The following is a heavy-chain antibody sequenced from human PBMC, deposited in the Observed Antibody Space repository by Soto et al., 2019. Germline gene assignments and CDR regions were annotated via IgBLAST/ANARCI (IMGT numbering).Heavy chain of an antibody. CDR1: GGSFSGYY. V-gene: IGHV4-34*01. D-gene: IGHD6-13*01. J-gene: IGHJ4*02. CDR2: INHSGST. CDR3: ARDERAAAGFDY. Sequence: SETLSLTCAVYGGSFSGYYWSWIRQPPGKGLEWIGEINHSGSTNYNPSLKSRVTISVDKSKNQFSLKLSSVTAADTAVYYCARDERAAAGFDYWGQGTLVTVSS.